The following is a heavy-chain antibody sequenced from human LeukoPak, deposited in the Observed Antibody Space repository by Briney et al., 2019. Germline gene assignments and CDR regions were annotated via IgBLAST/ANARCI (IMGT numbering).Heavy chain of an antibody. J-gene: IGHJ4*02. Sequence: PSETLSLTCAVYGGSFSGYYWSWIRQPPGKGLEWIGEINHSGSTNYNPSLKSRVTISVDTSKNQFSLKLSSVTAADTAVYYCARDQVRRGDYFDYWGQGTLVTVSS. V-gene: IGHV4-34*01. CDR3: ARDQVRRGDYFDY. CDR2: INHSGST. CDR1: GGSFSGYY.